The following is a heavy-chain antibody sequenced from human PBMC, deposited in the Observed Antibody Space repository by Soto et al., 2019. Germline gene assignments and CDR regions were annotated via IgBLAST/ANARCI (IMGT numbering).Heavy chain of an antibody. D-gene: IGHD2-2*01. CDR2: ISSSSSYI. CDR1: GFTFSSYS. V-gene: IGHV3-21*01. CDR3: ASRISPLYQLLPSEYFQH. J-gene: IGHJ1*01. Sequence: EVQLVESGGGLVKPGGSLRLSCAASGFTFSSYSMNWVRQAPGKGLEWVSSISSSSSYIYYADSVKGRFTISRDNAKNSLYLQMNSLRAEDTAVYYCASRISPLYQLLPSEYFQHWCQGTLVTVSS.